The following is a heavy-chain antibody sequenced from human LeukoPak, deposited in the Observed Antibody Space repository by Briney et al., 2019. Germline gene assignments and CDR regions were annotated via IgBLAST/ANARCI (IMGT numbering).Heavy chain of an antibody. J-gene: IGHJ4*02. Sequence: GGSLRLSCAASGFTFSSYGMHWVRQAPGKGLEWVAVIWYDGSNKYYADSVKGRFTISRDNSKNTLYLQMNSLRAEDTAVYYCARPGQYYYDSRSFYTFDYWGQGTLVTVSS. D-gene: IGHD3-22*01. V-gene: IGHV3-33*01. CDR1: GFTFSSYG. CDR3: ARPGQYYYDSRSFYTFDY. CDR2: IWYDGSNK.